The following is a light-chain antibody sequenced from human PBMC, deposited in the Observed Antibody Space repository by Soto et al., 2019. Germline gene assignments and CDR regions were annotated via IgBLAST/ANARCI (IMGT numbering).Light chain of an antibody. CDR3: QHYDGSPMT. CDR2: GVF. CDR1: QSVRSNY. V-gene: IGKV3-20*01. J-gene: IGKJ2*01. Sequence: ETVLTQSPGTVSLSPGERATLSCTTSQSVRSNYLAWYQQKPGQAPRLLIYGVFSRATGIPDRFSGSGSGTDFTLTISVLEPEDSAVYYCQHYDGSPMTFGQGTKLEI.